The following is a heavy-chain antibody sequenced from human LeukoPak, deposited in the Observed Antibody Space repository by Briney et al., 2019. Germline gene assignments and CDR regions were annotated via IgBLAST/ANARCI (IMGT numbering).Heavy chain of an antibody. CDR2: IKQGGREK. Sequence: GGSLRLSCAAPGFTFSSYWMSWVRQAPGKGLEWVANIKQGGREKFYVDSVKGRFTISRDNAKNSLYLQMNSPRAEDTAVYYCARDTWGYFDLWGRGTQVTVSP. V-gene: IGHV3-7*04. CDR3: ARDTWGYFDL. D-gene: IGHD7-27*01. J-gene: IGHJ2*01. CDR1: GFTFSSYW.